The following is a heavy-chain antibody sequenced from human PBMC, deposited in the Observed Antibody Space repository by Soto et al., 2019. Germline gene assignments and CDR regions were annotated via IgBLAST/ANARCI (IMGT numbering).Heavy chain of an antibody. Sequence: QITLKESGPTLVKPTQTLTLTCTFSGFSLSPSGGGVGWTRRPPGKALEGLQLIYWDDDKRYSPSMKSRLTITKDTSKNQVVLTMTNMDPVDTATYYCAHRPSYCSGGSCYSGFDYWGQGTLVTVSS. D-gene: IGHD2-15*01. J-gene: IGHJ4*02. CDR3: AHRPSYCSGGSCYSGFDY. CDR1: GFSLSPSGGG. V-gene: IGHV2-5*02. CDR2: IYWDDDK.